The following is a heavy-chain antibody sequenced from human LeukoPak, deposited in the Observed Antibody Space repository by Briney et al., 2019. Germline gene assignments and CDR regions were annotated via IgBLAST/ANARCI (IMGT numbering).Heavy chain of an antibody. CDR1: GYTFTSYY. D-gene: IGHD6-19*01. J-gene: IGHJ4*02. CDR3: AKDRPHSSGWGTPVDY. CDR2: INPSGGST. Sequence: ASVKVSCKASGYTFTSYYMHWVRQAPGQGLEWMGIINPSGGSTSYAQKFQGRVTMTRDTSTSTVYMELSSLRSEDTAVYYCAKDRPHSSGWGTPVDYWGQGTLVTVSS. V-gene: IGHV1-46*01.